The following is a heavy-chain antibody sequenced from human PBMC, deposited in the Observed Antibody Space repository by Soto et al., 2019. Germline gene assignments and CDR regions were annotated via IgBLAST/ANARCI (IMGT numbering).Heavy chain of an antibody. CDR1: GGSISSYY. V-gene: IGHV4-59*01. Sequence: QVQLQESGPGLVKPSETLSLTCTVSGGSISSYYWSWIRQPPGKGLEWIGYIYYSGSTNYNPSLKSRVTISVDTSKNPFSLKLSSVTAADTAVYYCARKPGIAVAGTGFDYWGQGTLVTVSS. D-gene: IGHD6-19*01. CDR2: IYYSGST. CDR3: ARKPGIAVAGTGFDY. J-gene: IGHJ4*02.